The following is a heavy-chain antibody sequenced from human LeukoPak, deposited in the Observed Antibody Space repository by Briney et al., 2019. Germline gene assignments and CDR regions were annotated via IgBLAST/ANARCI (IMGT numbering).Heavy chain of an antibody. Sequence: SETLSLTCTVSGGSISSYYWSWIRQPPGKGLEWIGYIYYSGSTNYNPSLKSRVTILVDTSKNQFSLKLSSVTAADTAVYYCARAGYSYGSPLGYFDYWGQGTLVTVSS. V-gene: IGHV4-59*01. CDR3: ARAGYSYGSPLGYFDY. D-gene: IGHD5-18*01. J-gene: IGHJ4*02. CDR2: IYYSGST. CDR1: GGSISSYY.